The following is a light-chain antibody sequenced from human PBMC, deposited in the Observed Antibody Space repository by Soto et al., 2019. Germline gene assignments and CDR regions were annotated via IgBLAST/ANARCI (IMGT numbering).Light chain of an antibody. Sequence: EIVMTQSPATLSVSPGERATLSCRASQSVSSNLAWYQQKPGQAPRLLIYGASTRATGIPARFSGSGSGTDFTLTISSLQSEDFAVYYCQHYNHWPPWTFGQGAKVEIK. CDR2: GAS. J-gene: IGKJ1*01. V-gene: IGKV3-15*01. CDR1: QSVSSN. CDR3: QHYNHWPPWT.